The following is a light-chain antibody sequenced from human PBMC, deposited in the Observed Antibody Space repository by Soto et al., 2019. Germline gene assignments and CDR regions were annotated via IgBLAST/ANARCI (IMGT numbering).Light chain of an antibody. V-gene: IGLV1-47*01. CDR2: RNN. CDR3: AAWDDSLSVL. Sequence: QSVLTQPPSASGTPGQRVTISCSGSSSNIGSNYVYWYQQLPGTAPKLLIYRNNQRPSGVPDRFSGSKSGTSASLAISGLRSDDEADYYCAAWDDSLSVLFGGGTKVTVL. J-gene: IGLJ2*01. CDR1: SSNIGSNY.